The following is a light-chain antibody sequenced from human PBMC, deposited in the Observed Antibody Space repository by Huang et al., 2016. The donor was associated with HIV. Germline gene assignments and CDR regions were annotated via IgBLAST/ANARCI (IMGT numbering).Light chain of an antibody. CDR1: QSVSSN. CDR2: GAS. J-gene: IGKJ1*01. Sequence: EIVMTQSPATLSVSQGERATLSCSASQSVSSNLAWYQQKLGQAPRLLSYGASTRATGIPARFSGSGSGTEFTLTSSSLQSEDVAVYYCQQYNNWPPRSFGQGTKVEIK. CDR3: QQYNNWPPRS. V-gene: IGKV3-15*01.